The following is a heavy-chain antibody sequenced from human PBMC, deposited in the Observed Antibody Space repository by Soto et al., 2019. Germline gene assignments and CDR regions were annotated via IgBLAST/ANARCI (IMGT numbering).Heavy chain of an antibody. D-gene: IGHD2-8*01. CDR3: AKNGQPPYYYYGMDV. V-gene: IGHV1-18*01. J-gene: IGHJ6*02. CDR1: GYTFSRYG. CDR2: VSGYNGDT. Sequence: VKVSCKASGYTFSRYGISWVRQAPGQGLEWMGWVSGYNGDTKYAQKVQGRVTMTIDTSTYTAYMELRSLTSDDTAKYYCAKNGQPPYYYYGMDVWGQGTTVTVSS.